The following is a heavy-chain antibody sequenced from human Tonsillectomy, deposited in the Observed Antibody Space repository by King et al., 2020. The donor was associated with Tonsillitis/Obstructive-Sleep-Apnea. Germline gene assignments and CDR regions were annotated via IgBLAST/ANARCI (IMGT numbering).Heavy chain of an antibody. CDR3: ARDTPNDFWSGLIYYYYYMDV. V-gene: IGHV3-74*01. CDR2: INSDGSST. CDR1: GFTFSSYW. J-gene: IGHJ6*03. D-gene: IGHD3-3*01. Sequence: VQLVESGGGLVQPGGSLRLSCAASGFTFSSYWMHWVRQAPGKGLVWVSRINSDGSSTSYADSVKGRFTISRDNANNTLYLQMNSLRAEDTAVYYCARDTPNDFWSGLIYYYYYMDVWGKGTTVTVSS.